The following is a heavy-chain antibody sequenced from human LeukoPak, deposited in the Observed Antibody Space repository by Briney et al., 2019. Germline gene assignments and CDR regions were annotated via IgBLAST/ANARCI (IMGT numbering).Heavy chain of an antibody. CDR2: IYPGDSNT. V-gene: IGHV5-51*01. Sequence: GESLKISCKGSGYSFTSYWIGRVRQMPGKGLEWMGIIYPGDSNTRYSPSFQGQVTISADKSISTTYLQWSSLKASDTALYYCAKLSSGSYWGYFDYWGQGTLVTVSS. J-gene: IGHJ4*02. CDR3: AKLSSGSYWGYFDY. D-gene: IGHD1-26*01. CDR1: GYSFTSYW.